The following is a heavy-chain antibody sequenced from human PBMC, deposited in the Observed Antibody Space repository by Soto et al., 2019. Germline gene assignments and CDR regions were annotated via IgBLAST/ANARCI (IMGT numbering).Heavy chain of an antibody. CDR3: ARGSTSFQRYYYGMDV. D-gene: IGHD2-2*01. CDR2: IIPIFGTA. Sequence: SVKVSCKASGGTFSSYAISWVRQAPGQGLEWMGGIIPIFGTANYAQKFQGRVTITADESTSTAYMELSSLRSEDTAVYYCARGSTSFQRYYYGMDVWGQGTTVTVSS. CDR1: GGTFSSYA. V-gene: IGHV1-69*13. J-gene: IGHJ6*02.